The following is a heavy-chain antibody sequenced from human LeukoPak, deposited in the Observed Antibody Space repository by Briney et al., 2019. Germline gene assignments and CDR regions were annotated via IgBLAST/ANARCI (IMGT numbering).Heavy chain of an antibody. D-gene: IGHD2-2*02. V-gene: IGHV3-7*01. CDR3: ARDGLRYCSSTSCYTRFDP. Sequence: GGSLRLSCAASGFTFSSYWMSWVRQAPGKGLEWVANIKQDGSEKYYVDSVKGRFTISRDNAKNSLYLQMNSLRAEDTAVYYCARDGLRYCSSTSCYTRFDPWGQGTLVTVSS. CDR2: IKQDGSEK. J-gene: IGHJ5*02. CDR1: GFTFSSYW.